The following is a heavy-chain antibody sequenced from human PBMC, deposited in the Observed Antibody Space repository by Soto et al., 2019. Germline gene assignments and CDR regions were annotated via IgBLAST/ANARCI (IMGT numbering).Heavy chain of an antibody. CDR3: AKDISLGELSAPDH. J-gene: IGHJ4*02. CDR2: MSWNRGSI. CDR1: GFTCDGFA. D-gene: IGHD3-16*02. V-gene: IGHV3-9*01. Sequence: GGSLRLSCVASGFTCDGFAMHWVRQAPGKGLEWVSGMSWNRGSIVYADSGKGRFTISRDNAKNSLYLQMNSLRPEDTALYYCAKDISLGELSAPDHWGQGTLVTVSS.